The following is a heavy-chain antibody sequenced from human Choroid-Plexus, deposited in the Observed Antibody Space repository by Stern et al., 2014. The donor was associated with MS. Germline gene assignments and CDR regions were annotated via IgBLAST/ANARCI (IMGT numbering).Heavy chain of an antibody. Sequence: QVQLMQSGGGVVQPGRPLRLSCVASGFTLGSCAMHWVRQAPGKGLEWVAGVSYDGSNKYYADSVKGRFTISRDNSQNTLYMQMSSLRPEDTAVYYCAKDRQYLTYFFDHWVQGSLVTVSS. CDR1: GFTLGSCA. J-gene: IGHJ5*02. V-gene: IGHV3-30*18. CDR3: AKDRQYLTYFFDH. CDR2: VSYDGSNK. D-gene: IGHD2/OR15-2a*01.